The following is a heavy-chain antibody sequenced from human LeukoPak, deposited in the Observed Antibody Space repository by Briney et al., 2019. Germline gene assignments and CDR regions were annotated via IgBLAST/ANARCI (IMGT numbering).Heavy chain of an antibody. CDR3: ARGGSGLRTGYYHRWFDP. J-gene: IGHJ5*02. CDR1: GYTFTSYG. D-gene: IGHD3/OR15-3a*01. CDR2: ISAYNGNT. V-gene: IGHV1-18*01. Sequence: ASVKVSCKASGYTFTSYGISWVRQAPGQGLEWMGWISAYNGNTNYAQKLQGRVTMTTDTSTSTAYMELRSLRSDDKAVYYCARGGSGLRTGYYHRWFDPWGQGTLVTVSS.